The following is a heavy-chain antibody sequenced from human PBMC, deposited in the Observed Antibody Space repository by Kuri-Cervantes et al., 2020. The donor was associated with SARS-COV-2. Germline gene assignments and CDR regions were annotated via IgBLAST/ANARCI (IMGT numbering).Heavy chain of an antibody. D-gene: IGHD2-21*01. V-gene: IGHV1-46*01. CDR3: ARSGDDYNLFDY. J-gene: IGHJ4*02. CDR1: GYNFTTYG. Sequence: ASVKVSCKASGYNFTTYGISWVRQAPGQGLEWMGIINPSGGGTRVAQKFQGSVTMTSDTSTSTVYMELRSLRSEDTAVYYCARSGDDYNLFDYWGQGTLVTVSS. CDR2: INPSGGGT.